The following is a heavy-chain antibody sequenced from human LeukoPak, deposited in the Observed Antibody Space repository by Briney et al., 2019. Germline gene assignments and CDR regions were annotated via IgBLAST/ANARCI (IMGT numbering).Heavy chain of an antibody. Sequence: PAETLSLTCALFGGSFDGYYWSWIRQPPGKGLEWIGEITYDGSTNYNPSLKSRVTISVDMSKNQFSLKLSAVTAADTAVYYCAREEAVAGTGVDYWGQGTLVTVSS. J-gene: IGHJ4*02. CDR3: AREEAVAGTGVDY. CDR1: GGSFDGYY. D-gene: IGHD6-19*01. V-gene: IGHV4-34*01. CDR2: ITYDGST.